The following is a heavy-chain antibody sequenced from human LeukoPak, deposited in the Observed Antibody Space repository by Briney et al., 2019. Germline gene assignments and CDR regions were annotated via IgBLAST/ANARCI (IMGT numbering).Heavy chain of an antibody. Sequence: GGSLRLSCTASGFTFDDYAMHWVRQAPGKGLEWVSGISWNSGSIGYADSVKGRFTISRDNAKNSLYLQMNSLRAEDTAVYYCARSVGATYFDYWGQGTLVTVSS. CDR1: GFTFDDYA. CDR3: ARSVGATYFDY. V-gene: IGHV3-9*01. J-gene: IGHJ4*02. D-gene: IGHD1-26*01. CDR2: ISWNSGSI.